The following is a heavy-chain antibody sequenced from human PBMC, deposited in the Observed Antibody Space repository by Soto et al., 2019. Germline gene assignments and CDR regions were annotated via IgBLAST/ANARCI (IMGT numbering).Heavy chain of an antibody. V-gene: IGHV3-23*01. CDR3: VRKYPGTRPFDY. D-gene: IGHD2-2*01. J-gene: IGHJ4*01. Sequence: PGGSLRLSCAASAFPFTSYSMNWVRQASGKGLAWVSAIGTDGNTYYANSVKGRFTISRDNSRTTLYLQMNSLRVEDTALYYCVRKYPGTRPFDYWGQGTLVTVSS. CDR2: IGTDGNT. CDR1: AFPFTSYS.